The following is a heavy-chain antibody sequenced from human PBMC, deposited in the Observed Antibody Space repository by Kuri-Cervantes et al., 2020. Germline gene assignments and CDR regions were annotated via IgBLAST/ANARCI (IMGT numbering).Heavy chain of an antibody. Sequence: GESLKISCAASGFTFSSYAMHWVRQAPGKGLERVAVISYDGSNKYYADSVKGRFTISRDNSKNTLYLQMNSLRAEDTAVYYCARAGGGMDVWGQGTTVTVSS. CDR3: ARAGGGMDV. CDR2: ISYDGSNK. D-gene: IGHD3-10*01. V-gene: IGHV3-30-3*01. J-gene: IGHJ6*02. CDR1: GFTFSSYA.